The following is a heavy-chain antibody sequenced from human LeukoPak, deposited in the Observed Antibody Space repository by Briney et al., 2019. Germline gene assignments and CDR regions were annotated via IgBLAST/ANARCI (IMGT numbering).Heavy chain of an antibody. J-gene: IGHJ5*02. D-gene: IGHD3-22*01. Sequence: PSETLSLTCTVSGGSISSYYWSWLRQPPGKGLEWVGYIYYSGSTNYNPSLKSRVTISVDTSKNQSSLTLSSVTAADTAVYYCARHRYYYDSSGYYYQPWGQGTLVTVSS. CDR3: ARHRYYYDSSGYYYQP. CDR2: IYYSGST. V-gene: IGHV4-59*13. CDR1: GGSISSYY.